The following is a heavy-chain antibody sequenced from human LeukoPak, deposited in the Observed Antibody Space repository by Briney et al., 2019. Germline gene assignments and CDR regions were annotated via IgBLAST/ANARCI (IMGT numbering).Heavy chain of an antibody. CDR3: ARVPRLSGYEFDY. V-gene: IGHV4-59*01. J-gene: IGHJ4*02. CDR2: IYYSGST. D-gene: IGHD5-12*01. Sequence: SETLSLTCTVSGASISSYYWSWIRHPPGKGVGWIGYIYYSGSTNYNHSLKSRVTISVDTSNNQFSLKLSSVTAADADVYYCARVPRLSGYEFDYWGQGTLVTVSS. CDR1: GASISSYY.